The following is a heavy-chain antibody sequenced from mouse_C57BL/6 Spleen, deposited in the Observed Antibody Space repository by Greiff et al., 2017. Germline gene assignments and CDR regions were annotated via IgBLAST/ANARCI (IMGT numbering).Heavy chain of an antibody. D-gene: IGHD1-1*02. CDR3: ARGGYCSPRYFDV. Sequence: VKLQESGAELVKPGASVKISCKASGYAFSSYWMNWVKQRPGKGLEWIGQIYPGDGDTNYNGKFKGKATLTADKSSSTAYMQLSSLTSEDSAVYFCARGGYCSPRYFDVWGTGTTVTVSS. V-gene: IGHV1-80*01. CDR1: GYAFSSYW. CDR2: IYPGDGDT. J-gene: IGHJ1*03.